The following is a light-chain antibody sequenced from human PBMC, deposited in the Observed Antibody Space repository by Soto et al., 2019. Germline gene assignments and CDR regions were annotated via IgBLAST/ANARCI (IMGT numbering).Light chain of an antibody. Sequence: HSVLKQPPSVSGAPGQRVTLSCTGSSSNIGAGYDVHWYQQLPGAAPILLIYGNSNRPSGLPDRFSGSKSGTSASLAITGLQAVDEADCYCQSYDHSLSVFYVFGTGTKVTVL. V-gene: IGLV1-40*01. CDR1: SSNIGAGYD. CDR2: GNS. J-gene: IGLJ1*01. CDR3: QSYDHSLSVFYV.